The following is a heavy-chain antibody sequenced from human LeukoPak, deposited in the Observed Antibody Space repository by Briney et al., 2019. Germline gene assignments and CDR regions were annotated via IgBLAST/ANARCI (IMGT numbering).Heavy chain of an antibody. Sequence: GGSLRLSCTASGFTLRNYWMHWVRQVPGKRLVWVSRISGDGSVTNYADSVQGRFTISRDNAKNILYLQINSLRSEDTAFYYLGKYNSSSGGASYYLDYWGHGTLVTVSS. D-gene: IGHD6-6*01. CDR3: GKYNSSSGGASYYLDY. V-gene: IGHV3-74*01. J-gene: IGHJ4*01. CDR2: ISGDGSVT. CDR1: GFTLRNYW.